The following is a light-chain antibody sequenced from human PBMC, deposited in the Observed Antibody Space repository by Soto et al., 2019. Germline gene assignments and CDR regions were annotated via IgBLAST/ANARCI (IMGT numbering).Light chain of an antibody. CDR2: DAS. Sequence: EIVLTQSPGTLSLSPGERATLSCRASQSVSSSYFAWYQQKPGQAPNLLIYDASNRATGIPARFSGSGSGTDFTLTISSLEPEDFAVYYCQQRSNWPLTCGQGTRLEIK. J-gene: IGKJ5*01. V-gene: IGKV3D-20*02. CDR1: QSVSSSY. CDR3: QQRSNWPLT.